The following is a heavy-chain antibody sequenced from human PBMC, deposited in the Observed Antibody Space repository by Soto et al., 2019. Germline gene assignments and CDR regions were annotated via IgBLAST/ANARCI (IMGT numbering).Heavy chain of an antibody. J-gene: IGHJ4*02. V-gene: IGHV3-30*18. CDR1: GFTFSSYG. CDR3: AKFSDSSGLDY. D-gene: IGHD3-22*01. CDR2: ISYDGSNK. Sequence: GPLRLSCAASGFTFSSYGMHWVRQAPGKGLEWVAVISYDGSNKYYADSVKGRFTISRDNSKNTLYLQMNSLRAEDTAVYYCAKFSDSSGLDYWGQGTLVTVSS.